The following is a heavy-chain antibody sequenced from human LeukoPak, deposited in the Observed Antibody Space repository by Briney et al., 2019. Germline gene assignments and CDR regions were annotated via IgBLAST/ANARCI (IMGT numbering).Heavy chain of an antibody. CDR2: IYSSENT. D-gene: IGHD6-19*01. CDR1: GGSVSSYY. CDR3: ARFHSGPSGWYVLWYFDL. Sequence: SETLSLTCIVSGGSVSSYYWSWIRDPPGKGLEWSGYIYSSENTKYNSSLESRVTMALDTSKNQFFLELSSVTAADTAVYYCARFHSGPSGWYVLWYFDLWGRGTLVTVSS. V-gene: IGHV4-4*09. J-gene: IGHJ2*01.